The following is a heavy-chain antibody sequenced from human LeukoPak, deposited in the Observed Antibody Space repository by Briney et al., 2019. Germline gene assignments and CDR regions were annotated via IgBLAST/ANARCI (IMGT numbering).Heavy chain of an antibody. D-gene: IGHD2-21*02. CDR3: ARTYCGGDCRGYYYHYYMDV. V-gene: IGHV4-34*01. Sequence: SETLSLTCAVYGGSFSGYYWSWIRQPPGKGLEWIGEINHSGSTNYNPSLKSRVTISVDTSKNQFSLKLSSVTAADTAVYYCARTYCGGDCRGYYYHYYMDVWGKGTTVTVSS. CDR2: INHSGST. CDR1: GGSFSGYY. J-gene: IGHJ6*03.